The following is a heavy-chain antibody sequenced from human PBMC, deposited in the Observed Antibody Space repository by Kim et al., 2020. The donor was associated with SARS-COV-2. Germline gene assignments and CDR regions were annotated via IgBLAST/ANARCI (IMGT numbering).Heavy chain of an antibody. CDR3: ARVKVREANFAVIAEYYFDC. D-gene: IGHD3-10*01. V-gene: IGHV4-59*01. J-gene: IGHJ4*02. Sequence: SETLSLTCTVSGGSISSYYWSWIRQPPGKGLEWIGYIYYSGSTNYNPSLKSRVTISVDTSKNQFSLKLSSMTAADTAVYYCARVKVREANFAVIAEYYFDCWGQGTLVTVSS. CDR2: IYYSGST. CDR1: GGSISSYY.